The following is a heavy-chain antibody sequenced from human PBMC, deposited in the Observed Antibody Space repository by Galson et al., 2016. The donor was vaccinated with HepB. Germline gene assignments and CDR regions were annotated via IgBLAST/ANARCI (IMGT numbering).Heavy chain of an antibody. CDR2: KLKDGNKK. CDR1: GITLSQYG. V-gene: IGHV3-30*18. D-gene: IGHD4/OR15-4a*01. Sequence: SLRLSCAVSGITLSQYGMHWVRQAPGKGLEWVAVKLKDGNKKFYADSVKGRFTISRDNFTNTLYLQLSNLRSEDAAVYYCAKGPGRGWCWTLAEGHYDYGLDVWGQGTTVTVSS. CDR3: AKGPGRGWCWTLAEGHYDYGLDV. J-gene: IGHJ6*02.